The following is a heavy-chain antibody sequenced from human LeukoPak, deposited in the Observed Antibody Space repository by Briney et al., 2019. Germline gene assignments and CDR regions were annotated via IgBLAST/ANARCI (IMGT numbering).Heavy chain of an antibody. Sequence: GRSLRLSCAASGFTFSSYAMHWVRQAPGKGLEWVAVISYDGSNKYYADSVKGRFTISRDNSKNTLYLQMNSLRAEDTAVYYCASHTGRGYFDYWGQGTLVTVSS. CDR3: ASHTGRGYFDY. J-gene: IGHJ4*02. CDR2: ISYDGSNK. D-gene: IGHD1-14*01. CDR1: GFTFSSYA. V-gene: IGHV3-30*14.